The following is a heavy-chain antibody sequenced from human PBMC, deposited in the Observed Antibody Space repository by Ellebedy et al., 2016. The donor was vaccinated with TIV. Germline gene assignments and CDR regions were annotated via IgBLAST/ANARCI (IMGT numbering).Heavy chain of an antibody. Sequence: SETLSLXCAVYGGTFSGYYWSWIRQPPGKGLEWIGEINDSGNTNYNVSLKSRLTISVDTSKNQFSLKLSCVTAADTAVYYCARGFGLERRGWYFDYWGQGTLVTVSS. J-gene: IGHJ4*02. D-gene: IGHD1-1*01. CDR3: ARGFGLERRGWYFDY. CDR1: GGTFSGYY. CDR2: INDSGNT. V-gene: IGHV4-34*01.